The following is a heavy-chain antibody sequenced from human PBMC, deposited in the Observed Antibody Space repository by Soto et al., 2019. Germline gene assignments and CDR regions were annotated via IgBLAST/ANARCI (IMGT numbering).Heavy chain of an antibody. J-gene: IGHJ6*03. CDR1: CCSIRRGGFY. D-gene: IGHD5-12*01. Sequence: TPFPTRPFSCCSIRRGGFYWRLVRPHPGKGLQWIGYIYYSGGTYYNPSLKSRVTISVDTSENQFSLRLSSVTAADTAVYYCARKDSGYADYMDVWGKGTTVTVSS. CDR3: ARKDSGYADYMDV. CDR2: IYYSGGT. V-gene: IGHV4-31*03.